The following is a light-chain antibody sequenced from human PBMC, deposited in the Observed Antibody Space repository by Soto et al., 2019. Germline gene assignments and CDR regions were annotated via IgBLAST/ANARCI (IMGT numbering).Light chain of an antibody. J-gene: IGLJ2*01. CDR1: SSSVGAGYD. Sequence: QSVLTQPPSVSGAPGQRVTISCNGSSSSVGAGYDVHWYQQLPGTAPKLLIYGNNNRPSGVPDRFSGSKSGTSASLAITGLQAEDEADYYCQSYDSSLSGVVFGGGTKLTVL. V-gene: IGLV1-40*01. CDR2: GNN. CDR3: QSYDSSLSGVV.